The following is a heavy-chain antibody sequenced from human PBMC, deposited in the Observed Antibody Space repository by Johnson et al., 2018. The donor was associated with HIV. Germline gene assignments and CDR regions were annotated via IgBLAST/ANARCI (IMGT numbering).Heavy chain of an antibody. D-gene: IGHD3-3*01. Sequence: VQLVESGGGLVQPGGSLRVSCAASGFTFDDYAMHWVRQAPGKGLEWVSGISWNSGSIGYADSVKGRFTISRDNAKNSLYLQMNSLRAEDTALYYCAKLGVVQAFDIWGQGTMVTVSS. J-gene: IGHJ3*02. CDR1: GFTFDDYA. V-gene: IGHV3-9*01. CDR2: ISWNSGSI. CDR3: AKLGVVQAFDI.